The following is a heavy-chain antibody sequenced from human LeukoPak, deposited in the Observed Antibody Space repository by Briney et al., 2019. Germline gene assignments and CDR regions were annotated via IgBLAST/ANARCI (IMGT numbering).Heavy chain of an antibody. CDR2: IYHSGST. CDR3: ACRGVWSGYGY. D-gene: IGHD3-3*01. V-gene: IGHV4-30-2*01. J-gene: IGHJ4*02. Sequence: SETLSLTCTVSGGSISSGGYYWSWIQQPPGKGLEWIGYIYHSGSTYYSPSLKSRVTISVDTSKNQFSLKLSSVTAADTAVYYCACRGVWSGYGYWGQGTLVTVSS. CDR1: GGSISSGGYY.